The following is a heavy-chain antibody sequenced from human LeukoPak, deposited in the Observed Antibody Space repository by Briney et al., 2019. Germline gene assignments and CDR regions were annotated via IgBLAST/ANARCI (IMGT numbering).Heavy chain of an antibody. Sequence: PGGSLRLSCAASGFTFSSYAMSWVRQAPGKGLEWVSAISGSGGSTYYADSVKGRFTISRDSSKNTLYLQLNSLRAEDTAEYYCAKGSYDILSWGQGTLVTVSS. CDR3: AKGSYDILS. CDR1: GFTFSSYA. V-gene: IGHV3-23*01. CDR2: ISGSGGST. J-gene: IGHJ4*02. D-gene: IGHD3-9*01.